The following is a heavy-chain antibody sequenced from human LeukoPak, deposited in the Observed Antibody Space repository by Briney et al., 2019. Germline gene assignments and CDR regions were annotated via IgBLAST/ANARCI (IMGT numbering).Heavy chain of an antibody. V-gene: IGHV3-48*01. CDR1: GFPFSTYS. CDR3: AREGYSGADRAFDI. CDR2: ISSSTSPI. Sequence: GGSLRLSCAASGFPFSTYSMNWVRQAPGKGLEWPSYISSSTSPIYYADSVKGRFTVSRDNVKNSLFLQMNSLRAEDTAVYYCAREGYSGADRAFDIWGQGTMVTVSS. J-gene: IGHJ3*02. D-gene: IGHD1-26*01.